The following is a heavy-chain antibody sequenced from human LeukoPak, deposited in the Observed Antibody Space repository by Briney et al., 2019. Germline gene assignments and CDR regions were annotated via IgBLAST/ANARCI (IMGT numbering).Heavy chain of an antibody. Sequence: PSETLSLTCAVYGGSFSGYYWSWIRQPPGKGLEWIGEINHSGSTNYNPSLKSRVTISVDTSKNQFSLKLSSVTAADTAVYYCARAAAGTDDYWGQGTLVIVSS. CDR2: INHSGST. CDR1: GGSFSGYY. V-gene: IGHV4-34*01. J-gene: IGHJ4*02. D-gene: IGHD6-13*01. CDR3: ARAAAGTDDY.